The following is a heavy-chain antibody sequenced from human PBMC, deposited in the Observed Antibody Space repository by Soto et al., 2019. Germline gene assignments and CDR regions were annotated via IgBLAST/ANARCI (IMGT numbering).Heavy chain of an antibody. CDR2: ISTDASST. J-gene: IGHJ1*01. V-gene: IGHV3-74*01. CDR1: GFTFSSYC. Sequence: DGQLVESGGGLVQPGGSLRLSCAASGFTFSSYCMHWVRQAPGKGLVWVSSISTDASSTSYADPVKGRFTISRDNAKHTLYLQMNSVRAEDTAVYYCARLPNKRPPNWGQGTLVIVSP. CDR3: ARLPNKRPPN.